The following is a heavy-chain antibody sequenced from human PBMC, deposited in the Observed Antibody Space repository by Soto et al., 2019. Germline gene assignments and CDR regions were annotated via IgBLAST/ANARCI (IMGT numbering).Heavy chain of an antibody. V-gene: IGHV1-69*13. D-gene: IGHD2-2*01. CDR1: GGTFSSYA. CDR2: IIPTFGTA. J-gene: IGHJ6*02. Sequence: SVKVSCKASGGTFSSYAISWVRQAPGQGLEWMGGIIPTFGTANYAQKFQGRVTITADESTSTAYMELSSLRCEDTAVYYCATNNRGRLIAESYQLPGIYYYGMDVWGQGTTVTVSS. CDR3: ATNNRGRLIAESYQLPGIYYYGMDV.